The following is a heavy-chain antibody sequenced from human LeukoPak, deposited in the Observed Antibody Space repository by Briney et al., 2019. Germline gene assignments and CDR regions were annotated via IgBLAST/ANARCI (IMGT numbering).Heavy chain of an antibody. CDR3: VADLGDYADF. J-gene: IGHJ4*02. CDR2: IKTDGTYT. Sequence: QPGGSLRLSCAASGFTFSRYWMHWVRQAPGEGLVWVSRIKTDGTYTSNADSVKGRFTISRDNAKSTLYLQMNSPRVEDTAVYYCVADLGDYADFWGQGTLVTVSS. CDR1: GFTFSRYW. V-gene: IGHV3-74*01.